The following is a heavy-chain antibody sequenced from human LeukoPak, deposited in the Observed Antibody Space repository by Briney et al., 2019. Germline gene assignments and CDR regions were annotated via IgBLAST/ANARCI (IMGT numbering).Heavy chain of an antibody. D-gene: IGHD3-16*01. Sequence: GGSLRLSCAASGFTFSSYAMSWVRQAPGKGLEWFSAIIGSGGSTYYADSVKGRFTISRDNSKNTLYLQMNSLRAEDTAVYYCAKDLQVGDTYYFDYWGQGTLVTVSS. J-gene: IGHJ4*02. CDR3: AKDLQVGDTYYFDY. CDR1: GFTFSSYA. V-gene: IGHV3-23*01. CDR2: IIGSGGST.